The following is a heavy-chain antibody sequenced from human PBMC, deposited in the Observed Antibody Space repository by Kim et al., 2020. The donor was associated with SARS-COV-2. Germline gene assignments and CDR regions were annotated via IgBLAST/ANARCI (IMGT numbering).Heavy chain of an antibody. CDR2: ISSSSSTI. D-gene: IGHD5-18*01. Sequence: GGSLRLSCAASGFTFSSDSMNWVRQAPGTGLEWVSYISSSSSTIYYADSVKGRFTISRDNAKNSLYLQMNSLRAEDTAAYYCARDNPLTAWFGYRGQGTL. J-gene: IGHJ4*02. CDR1: GFTFSSDS. V-gene: IGHV3-48*01. CDR3: ARDNPLTAWFGY.